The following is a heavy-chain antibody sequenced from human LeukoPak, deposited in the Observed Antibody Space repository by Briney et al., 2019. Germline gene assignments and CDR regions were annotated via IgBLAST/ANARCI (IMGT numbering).Heavy chain of an antibody. CDR1: GGSISGYY. J-gene: IGHJ5*02. V-gene: IGHV4-59*12. Sequence: SETLSLTCTASGGSISGYYWSWIRQAPGKGLEWIGYIHYTGTTNYNPSLRSRVTISVDTSKNQFSLKLSSVTAADTAVYYCARDYYDSSGYYGWFDPWGQGTLVTVSS. CDR2: IHYTGTT. CDR3: ARDYYDSSGYYGWFDP. D-gene: IGHD3-22*01.